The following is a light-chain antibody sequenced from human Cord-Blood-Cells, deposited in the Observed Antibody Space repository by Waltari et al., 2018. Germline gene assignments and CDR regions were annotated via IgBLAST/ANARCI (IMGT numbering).Light chain of an antibody. CDR3: SSYTSSSTWV. CDR2: DVS. J-gene: IGLJ3*02. CDR1: SSDVGGYNY. Sequence: QSALTQPASVSGSPGQSSTISCTGTSSDVGGYNYVSWYQQHPGKAHRLMICDVSKRPSGVSNRFSGSKSGNTASLTISGLQAEDEADYYCSSYTSSSTWVFGGGTKLTVL. V-gene: IGLV2-14*01.